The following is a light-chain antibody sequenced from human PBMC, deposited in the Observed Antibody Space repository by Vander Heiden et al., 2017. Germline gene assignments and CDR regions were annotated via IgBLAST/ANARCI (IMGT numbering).Light chain of an antibody. V-gene: IGKV1-27*01. CDR2: AAY. CDR3: QKYNTGVT. CDR1: QGISNY. Sequence: DIQMSQSPSSLSASVGDTFTITCRASQGISNYLAWYQQRPGQVPKLLIYAAYTLQSGVPSRFSGGGSGTDFTLTISGLQPEDVATYYCQKYNTGVTFGPGTKVDLK. J-gene: IGKJ3*01.